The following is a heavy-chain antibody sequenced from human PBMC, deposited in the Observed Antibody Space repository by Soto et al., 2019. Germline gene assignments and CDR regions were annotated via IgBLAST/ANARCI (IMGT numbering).Heavy chain of an antibody. D-gene: IGHD3-22*01. V-gene: IGHV4-59*01. CDR3: ARGRFYSDSSGYYYGWFDP. CDR2: IYYSGSP. J-gene: IGHJ5*02. Sequence: WIWIRQPPGKGLEWIGYIYYSGSPNYNPSLKSRVTISEDTSKNQFSLKLSSVTAADTAVYYCARGRFYSDSSGYYYGWFDPWGQGTLVTVSS.